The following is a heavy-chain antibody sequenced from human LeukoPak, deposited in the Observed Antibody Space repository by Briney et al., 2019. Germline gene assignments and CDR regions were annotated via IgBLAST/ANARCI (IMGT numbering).Heavy chain of an antibody. V-gene: IGHV3-33*08. D-gene: IGHD4-23*01. CDR1: GFTFSSYA. CDR2: IWYDGSNK. Sequence: GRSLRLSCAASGFTFSSYAMHWVRQVPGKGLEWVALIWYDGSNKYYSDSVKGRFTISRDNSKNTLYLQMNSLRAEDTAVYYCAREGPRGNSQFDYWGQGTLVTVSS. J-gene: IGHJ4*02. CDR3: AREGPRGNSQFDY.